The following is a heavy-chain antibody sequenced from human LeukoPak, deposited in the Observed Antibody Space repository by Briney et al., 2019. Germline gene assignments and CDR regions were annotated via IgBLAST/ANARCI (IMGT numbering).Heavy chain of an antibody. D-gene: IGHD4-17*01. J-gene: IGHJ6*02. CDR2: IYSGGST. CDR1: GFTVSTNY. Sequence: GGSLRLSCAASGFTVSTNYMNWVRPAPGKGLEWVSVIYSGGSTYYADSVKGRFTISRDNSKNTLYLQMNSLRAEDTAVDYCARDTVTTFRFRDYYYYGMDVWGQGTTVTVSS. CDR3: ARDTVTTFRFRDYYYYGMDV. V-gene: IGHV3-53*01.